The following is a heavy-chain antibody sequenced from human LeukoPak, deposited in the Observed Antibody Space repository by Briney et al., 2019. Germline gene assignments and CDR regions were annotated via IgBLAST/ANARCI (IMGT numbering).Heavy chain of an antibody. V-gene: IGHV4-4*07. D-gene: IGHD2-2*01. CDR3: ARGRGFCSGTSCAYYFDY. CDR1: GGSIGSYY. CDR2: IYTSGTT. Sequence: SETLSLICTVSGGSIGSYYWSWIRQPAGKGLEWIGRIYTSGTTNYNPSLKSRVTMSIDTSKNQFSLRLTSVTAADTALYYCARGRGFCSGTSCAYYFDYWGQGNLVTVSS. J-gene: IGHJ4*02.